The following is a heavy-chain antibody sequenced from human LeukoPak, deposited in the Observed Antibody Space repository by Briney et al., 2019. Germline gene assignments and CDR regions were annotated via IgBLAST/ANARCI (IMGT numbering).Heavy chain of an antibody. CDR2: INHSGST. CDR1: GGSFSGYY. Sequence: ASETLSLTCAVYGGSFSGYYWSWIRQPPGKGLEWIGEINHSGSTNYNPSLKSRVTISVDTSKSQFSLKLSSVTAADTAVYYCARMGAIAGASANPDHWGQGTLVTVSS. D-gene: IGHD4/OR15-4a*01. CDR3: ARMGAIAGASANPDH. J-gene: IGHJ4*02. V-gene: IGHV4-34*01.